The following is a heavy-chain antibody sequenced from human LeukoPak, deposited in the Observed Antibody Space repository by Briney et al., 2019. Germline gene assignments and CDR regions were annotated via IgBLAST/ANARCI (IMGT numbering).Heavy chain of an antibody. Sequence: ASVKVSWKASGYTFTSYGISWVRQAPGQGLEWMGWISAYNGNTNYAQKLRGRVTMTTDTSTSTAYMELRSLRSDDTAVYYCARVSLSPYYFDYWGQGTLVTVSS. CDR3: ARVSLSPYYFDY. CDR1: GYTFTSYG. V-gene: IGHV1-18*01. CDR2: ISAYNGNT. J-gene: IGHJ4*02.